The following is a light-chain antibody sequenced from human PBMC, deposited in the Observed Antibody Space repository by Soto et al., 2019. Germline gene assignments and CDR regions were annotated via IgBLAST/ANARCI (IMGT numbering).Light chain of an antibody. J-gene: IGKJ1*01. CDR2: GAS. V-gene: IGKV3-20*01. CDR3: QQYDSYPWT. CDR1: QSVSSN. Sequence: EIVMTQSPATLSVSPGERATLSCRASQSVSSNLAWYQQKPGQAPRLLISGASSRATGIPDRFSGSGSGTDFTLTISRLEPEDFAVYYCQQYDSYPWTFGQGTKVDIK.